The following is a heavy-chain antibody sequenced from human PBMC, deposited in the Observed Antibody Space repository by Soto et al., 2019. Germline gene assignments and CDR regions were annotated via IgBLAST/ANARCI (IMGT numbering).Heavy chain of an antibody. V-gene: IGHV3-49*04. Sequence: GGSLRLSCTASGFTFGDYTMSWVRQAPGKGLEWVGFIRPRAYGGTTEYAASVKGRFTISRDDSKSIAYLQMNSLKTEDTALYYCTRDPYSGSYDPFDYWGQGTLVTVSS. D-gene: IGHD1-26*01. J-gene: IGHJ4*02. CDR3: TRDPYSGSYDPFDY. CDR1: GFTFGDYT. CDR2: IRPRAYGGTT.